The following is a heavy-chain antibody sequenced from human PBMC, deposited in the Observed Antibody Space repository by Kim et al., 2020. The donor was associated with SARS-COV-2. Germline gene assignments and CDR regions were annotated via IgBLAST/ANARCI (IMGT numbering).Heavy chain of an antibody. CDR1: GGSISSYY. CDR3: ARGGYYDSSGYYYNGMDV. CDR2: IYYSGST. D-gene: IGHD3-22*01. V-gene: IGHV4-59*01. Sequence: SETLSLTCTVSGGSISSYYWSWIRQPPGKGLEWIGYIYYSGSTNYNPSLKSRVTISVDTSKNQFSLKLSSVTAADTAVYYCARGGYYDSSGYYYNGMDVWGQGTTVTVSS. J-gene: IGHJ6*02.